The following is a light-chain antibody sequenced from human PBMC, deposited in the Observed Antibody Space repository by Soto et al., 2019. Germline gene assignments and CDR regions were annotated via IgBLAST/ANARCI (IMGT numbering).Light chain of an antibody. J-gene: IGKJ1*01. CDR1: QYINTRF. Sequence: QSPATLSSFAGDRVTLSCRASQYINTRFALYQQKPRQSPRRSITGASSRADDIPDRFSCSGSGTDFTRTINRLEPEDFAVYYGQQYDSSPRTFGQGTKVDIK. CDR2: GAS. CDR3: QQYDSSPRT. V-gene: IGKV3-20*01.